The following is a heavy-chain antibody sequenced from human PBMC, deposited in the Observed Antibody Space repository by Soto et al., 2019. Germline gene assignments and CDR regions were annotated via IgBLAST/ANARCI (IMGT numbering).Heavy chain of an antibody. CDR3: AREGGTYYYYYGMDV. V-gene: IGHV3-21*01. CDR2: ISSSSTFI. Sequence: EEQLVESGGGLVKPGGSLRLSCAGSTFTFSSQTLNWVRQAPGKGLEWVSSISSSSTFIYYADSVKGRFTISRDNAKNSLYLQMNSLRADDTAVYYCAREGGTYYYYYGMDVWGQGTTVTVSS. D-gene: IGHD1-26*01. J-gene: IGHJ6*02. CDR1: TFTFSSQT.